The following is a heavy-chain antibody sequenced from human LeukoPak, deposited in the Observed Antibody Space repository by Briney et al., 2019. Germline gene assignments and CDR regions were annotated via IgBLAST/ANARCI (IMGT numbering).Heavy chain of an antibody. J-gene: IGHJ4*02. CDR2: ISYDGSNK. CDR1: GFTFSSYA. CDR3: ARGSHFDWLLNNDY. V-gene: IGHV3-30*04. Sequence: GGSLRLSCAASGFTFSSYAMHWVRQAPGKGLEWVAVISYDGSNKYYADSVKGRFTISRNNSKNTLYLQMNSLRAEDTAVFYCARGSHFDWLLNNDYWGQGTLVTVSS. D-gene: IGHD3-9*01.